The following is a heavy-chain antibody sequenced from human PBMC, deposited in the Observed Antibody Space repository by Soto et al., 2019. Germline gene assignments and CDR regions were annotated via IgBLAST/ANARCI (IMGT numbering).Heavy chain of an antibody. CDR2: ISAYNGNT. D-gene: IGHD3-22*01. Sequence: ASVKVSCKASGYTFTSYGISWVRQAPGQGLEWMGWISAYNGNTNYAQKLQGRVTMTTDTSTSTAYMELRSLRSDDTAVYYCARGSRITMIVVAPEDYWGQGTLVTVSS. CDR3: ARGSRITMIVVAPEDY. CDR1: GYTFTSYG. J-gene: IGHJ4*02. V-gene: IGHV1-18*01.